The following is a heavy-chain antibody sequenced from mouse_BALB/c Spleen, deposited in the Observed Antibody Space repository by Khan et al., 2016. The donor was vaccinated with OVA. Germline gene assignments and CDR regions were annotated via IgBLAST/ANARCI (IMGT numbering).Heavy chain of an antibody. Sequence: VQLKQSGAELVKPGASVKLSCSASGFNIKDTYIHWVKQRPEQGLEWIGRLDPPNDDSKYGPKFQDKATLTAETSSNTVYLQLSSLTSEDTAVYYSATLYGNPFAYWGQGTLVSVSA. CDR3: ATLYGNPFAY. J-gene: IGHJ3*01. CDR1: GFNIKDTY. D-gene: IGHD2-1*01. CDR2: LDPPNDDS. V-gene: IGHV14-3*02.